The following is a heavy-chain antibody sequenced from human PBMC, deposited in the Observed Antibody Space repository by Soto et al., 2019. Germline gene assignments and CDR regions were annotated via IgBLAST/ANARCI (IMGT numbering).Heavy chain of an antibody. CDR3: ASSTKFWSGYYAADY. V-gene: IGHV1-18*01. Sequence: KVSCKASGYTFTSYGISWVRQAPGQGLEWMGWISAYNGNTNYAQKLQGRVTMTTDTSTSTAYMELRSLRSDDTAVYYCASSTKFWSGYYAADYWGQGTLVTVSS. D-gene: IGHD3-3*01. CDR1: GYTFTSYG. CDR2: ISAYNGNT. J-gene: IGHJ4*02.